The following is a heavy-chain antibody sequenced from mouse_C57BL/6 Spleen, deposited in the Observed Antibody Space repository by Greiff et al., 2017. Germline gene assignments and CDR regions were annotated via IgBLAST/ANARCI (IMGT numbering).Heavy chain of an antibody. Sequence: QVQLQQSGPGLVQPSQSLSITCTVSGFSLTSYGVHWVRQPPGKGLGWLGVIWSGGSTDYNAAFISRLSISKDNSKSQVFFKMNSRQADDTAIYYCAKDYGSSYGWYFDVWGTGTTVTVSS. CDR3: AKDYGSSYGWYFDV. CDR1: GFSLTSYG. CDR2: IWSGGST. D-gene: IGHD1-1*01. J-gene: IGHJ1*03. V-gene: IGHV2-4*01.